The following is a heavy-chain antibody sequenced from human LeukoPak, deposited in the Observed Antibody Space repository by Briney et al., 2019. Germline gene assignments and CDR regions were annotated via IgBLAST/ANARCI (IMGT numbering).Heavy chain of an antibody. CDR1: GFTLSKHP. CDR2: LSDTGDSR. J-gene: IGHJ4*02. V-gene: IGHV3-23*01. D-gene: IGHD2-8*01. Sequence: GSLRLSCAASGFTLSKHPMYWVRQAPGKGLEWVSSLSDTGDSRHYADSVKGRFTISRDSARSALYLQMNSLRAEGTAVYYCAKGDCASGSCYFDDWGQGSQVTVSS. CDR3: AKGDCASGSCYFDD.